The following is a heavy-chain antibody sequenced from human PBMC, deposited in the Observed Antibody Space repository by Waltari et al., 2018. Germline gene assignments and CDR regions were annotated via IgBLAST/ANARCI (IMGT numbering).Heavy chain of an antibody. Sequence: EVQLVEAVGALIQPGGSLRLSCTVSDYPVITTYMTWVRRPPGKGLEWVSVFYSGGTTYYADSVKGRFTISRDDRKNTLYLQMNSLRAEDAAVYYCASGPGWLSHWGQGTLVTVSS. V-gene: IGHV3-53*01. CDR2: FYSGGTT. D-gene: IGHD5-12*01. CDR1: DYPVITTY. J-gene: IGHJ1*01. CDR3: ASGPGWLSH.